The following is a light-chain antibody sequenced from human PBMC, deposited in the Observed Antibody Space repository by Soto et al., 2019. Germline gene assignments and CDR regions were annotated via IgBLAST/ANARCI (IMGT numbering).Light chain of an antibody. J-gene: IGKJ4*01. CDR2: AAS. CDR1: QGISSY. V-gene: IGKV1-8*01. CDR3: QQYYSYPLSA. Sequence: AIRMTQSPSSLSASTGDRVTITCRASQGISSYLAWYQQKPGKAPKLLIYAASTLQSGVPSRFSGSGSGTDFALTISCLQSEDFATYSCQQYYSYPLSAFGGGTKVEIK.